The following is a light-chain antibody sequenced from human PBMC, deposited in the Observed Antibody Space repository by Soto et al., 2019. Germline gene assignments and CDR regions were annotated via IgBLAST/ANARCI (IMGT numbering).Light chain of an antibody. CDR2: DAS. CDR3: QQYTNTNNPRM. CDR1: QTISTW. V-gene: IGKV1-5*01. Sequence: KVTNSLATLSASERDRDTITCRAIQTISTWMAWYQQKPGKAPKLLVYDASTLQSGVASRFSGSGSGTEFTLIISGLQPDDSATYYCQQYTNTNNPRMFCQGAKVDTK. J-gene: IGKJ2*01.